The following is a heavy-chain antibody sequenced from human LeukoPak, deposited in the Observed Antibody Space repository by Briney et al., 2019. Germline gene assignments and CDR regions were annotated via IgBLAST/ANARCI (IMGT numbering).Heavy chain of an antibody. CDR3: ARVYGSCSGGGCYFFDY. J-gene: IGHJ4*02. D-gene: IGHD2-15*01. V-gene: IGHV4-31*03. Sequence: PSETLSLTCTVSGGSISSGGYFWSWLRQHPGKGLEWIGYIYYSGNTYYNPSLKSRVTISVDTSQNEFSLKVNSVTAADTGVYYCARVYGSCSGGGCYFFDYWGQGTLVTVSS. CDR1: GGSISSGGYF. CDR2: IYYSGNT.